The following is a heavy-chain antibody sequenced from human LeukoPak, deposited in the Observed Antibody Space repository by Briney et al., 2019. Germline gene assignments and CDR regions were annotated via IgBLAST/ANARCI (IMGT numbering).Heavy chain of an antibody. CDR1: GGSISSGGYS. D-gene: IGHD5-18*01. J-gene: IGHJ4*02. V-gene: IGHV4-30-2*01. CDR3: ARVARSDTAMIKPYYFDY. Sequence: SQTLSLTCAVSGGSISSGGYSWRWIRQPPGKGLEWIGYIYHSGSTYYNPSLKSRVTISVDRSKNQFSLKLSSVTAADTAVYYCARVARSDTAMIKPYYFDYWGQGTLVTVSS. CDR2: IYHSGST.